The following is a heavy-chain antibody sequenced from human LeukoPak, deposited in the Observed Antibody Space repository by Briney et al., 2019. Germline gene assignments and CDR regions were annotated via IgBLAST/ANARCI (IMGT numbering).Heavy chain of an antibody. CDR2: IYYSGST. CDR1: GGSISSSSYY. D-gene: IGHD4-23*01. Sequence: PSETLSLTCTVSGGSISSSSYYWGWIRQPPGKGLEWIGSIYYSGSTYYSPSLKSRVTISVDTSKNQFSLKLSSVTAADTAVYYCARQAIYGGGSDYWGQGTLVTVSS. J-gene: IGHJ4*02. V-gene: IGHV4-39*01. CDR3: ARQAIYGGGSDY.